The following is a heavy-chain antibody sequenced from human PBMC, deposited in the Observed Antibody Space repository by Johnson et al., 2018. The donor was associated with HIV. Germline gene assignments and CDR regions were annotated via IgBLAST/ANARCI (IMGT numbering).Heavy chain of an antibody. Sequence: VHLVESGGGLVQPGGSLRLSCAASGFTFSSYWMSWVRQAPGKGLEWVANIKQDGSEKYYVDSVKGRFTISRDNAKNSLYLQMNSLIAEDTAVYYCARYGESQQLPLGDAFDIWGQGTMVTVSS. J-gene: IGHJ3*02. V-gene: IGHV3-7*01. CDR2: IKQDGSEK. D-gene: IGHD6-13*01. CDR3: ARYGESQQLPLGDAFDI. CDR1: GFTFSSYW.